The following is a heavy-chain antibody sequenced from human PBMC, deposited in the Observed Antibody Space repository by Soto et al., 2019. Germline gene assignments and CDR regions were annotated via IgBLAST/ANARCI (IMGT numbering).Heavy chain of an antibody. Sequence: PSETLSLTCTVAGGSIISYDWSWIRQPPGKGLEWIGYIYYSGSTNYNPSLKSRVTISVDTSKNQFSLNLSSLTAADTAVYYCARDLPGDYGHYFDYWGQGTQVTVSS. CDR2: IYYSGST. J-gene: IGHJ4*02. V-gene: IGHV4-59*01. CDR3: ARDLPGDYGHYFDY. D-gene: IGHD4-17*01. CDR1: GGSIISYD.